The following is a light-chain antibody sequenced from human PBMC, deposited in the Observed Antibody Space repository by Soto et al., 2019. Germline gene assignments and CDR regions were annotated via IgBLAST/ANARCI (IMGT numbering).Light chain of an antibody. J-gene: IGLJ2*01. CDR2: GNS. Sequence: QSVLTQPPSVSGAPGQRVTISCTGSRSNIGAGYDVHWYQQLPGTAPKLLIYGNSNRPSGVPDRLSGSKSGTSASLAITGLLAEDEADYYCQSYDSSLSGSVFGGGTKLTVL. V-gene: IGLV1-40*01. CDR3: QSYDSSLSGSV. CDR1: RSNIGAGYD.